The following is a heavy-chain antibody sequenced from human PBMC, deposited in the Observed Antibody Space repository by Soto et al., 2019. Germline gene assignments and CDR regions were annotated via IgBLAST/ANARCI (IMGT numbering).Heavy chain of an antibody. CDR2: ISGSGSTI. Sequence: GGSLRLSCAASGFIFSTYEMNWVRQAPGKGLDWVSYISGSGSTIYYADSVKGRFTISRDNAKKSLYLQMNGLRAEDTAVYYCARESDYDTFDYWGQGTLVTVSS. J-gene: IGHJ4*02. D-gene: IGHD3-9*01. CDR1: GFIFSTYE. V-gene: IGHV3-48*03. CDR3: ARESDYDTFDY.